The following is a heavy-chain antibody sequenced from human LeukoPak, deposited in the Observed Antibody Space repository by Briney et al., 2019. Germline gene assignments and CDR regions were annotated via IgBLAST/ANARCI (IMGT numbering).Heavy chain of an antibody. CDR2: ISYDGSNK. CDR3: AKKGIAAAGKGTEFDY. D-gene: IGHD6-13*01. CDR1: GFTFSSYA. V-gene: IGHV3-30-3*02. J-gene: IGHJ4*02. Sequence: GGSLRLSCAASGFTFSSYAMHWVRQAPGKGLEWVAVISYDGSNKCYADSVKGRFTISRDNSKNTLYLQMNSLRAEDTAVYYCAKKGIAAAGKGTEFDYWGQGTLVTVSS.